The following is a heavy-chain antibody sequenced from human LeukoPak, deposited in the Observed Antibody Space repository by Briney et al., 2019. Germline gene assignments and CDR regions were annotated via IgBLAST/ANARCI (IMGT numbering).Heavy chain of an antibody. Sequence: GGSLRLSCTASGLSFSDYGMHWVRQAPGKGLEWVAVISNDGSKKSYAESLKGRVTSSRDNSKNTLYLEMNSLRVEDTAIFYCVKNRLRSPGNGMDVWGKGTTVIVSS. CDR1: GLSFSDYG. J-gene: IGHJ6*03. V-gene: IGHV3-30*18. CDR3: VKNRLRSPGNGMDV. D-gene: IGHD1-26*01. CDR2: ISNDGSKK.